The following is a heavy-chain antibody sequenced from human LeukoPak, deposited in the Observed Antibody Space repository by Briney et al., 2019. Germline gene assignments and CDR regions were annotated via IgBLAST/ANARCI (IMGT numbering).Heavy chain of an antibody. CDR3: ARDRGLTYYYDSSGYYLD. D-gene: IGHD3-22*01. V-gene: IGHV4-30-4*08. Sequence: SETLALTCTVSGGSISSGDYYWSWIRQPPGKGLEWIGYIYYRGSTYYKPSRKSRITISVDTSENKFSLKLRSVTAADTAVYYCARDRGLTYYYDSSGYYLDWGQGPLVPVSS. CDR1: GGSISSGDYY. CDR2: IYYRGST. J-gene: IGHJ4*02.